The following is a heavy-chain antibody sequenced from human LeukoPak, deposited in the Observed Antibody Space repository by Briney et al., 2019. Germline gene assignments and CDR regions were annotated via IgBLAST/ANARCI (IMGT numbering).Heavy chain of an antibody. J-gene: IGHJ4*02. CDR3: ARARGYDYFDY. Sequence: NPSETLSLTCTVSGGSISSYYWSWIRQPPGKGLEWIGYIYYSGSTNYNPSLRSRVTISVDTSKNQFSLRLRSVTAADTAVYYCARARGYDYFDYWGQGTLVTVSS. CDR2: IYYSGST. D-gene: IGHD5-12*01. CDR1: GGSISSYY. V-gene: IGHV4-59*01.